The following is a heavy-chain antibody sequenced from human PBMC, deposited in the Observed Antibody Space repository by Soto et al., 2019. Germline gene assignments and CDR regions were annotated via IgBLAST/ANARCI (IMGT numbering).Heavy chain of an antibody. J-gene: IGHJ4*02. CDR2: IWYDGSNK. CDR3: ARDGITPLTGYSSGWYLGY. Sequence: QVQLVESGGGVVQPGRSLRLSCAASGFTFSSYGMHWVRQAPGKGLEWVAVIWYDGSNKYYADSGKGRFTISRDNSKNPLYLQINSLGAEDTAVYYCARDGITPLTGYSSGWYLGYWGQGTLVTVSS. CDR1: GFTFSSYG. D-gene: IGHD6-19*01. V-gene: IGHV3-33*01.